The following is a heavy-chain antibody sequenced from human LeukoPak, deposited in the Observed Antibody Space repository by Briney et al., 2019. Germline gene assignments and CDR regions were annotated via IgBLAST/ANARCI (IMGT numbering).Heavy chain of an antibody. V-gene: IGHV1-18*01. Sequence: GASVKVSCKAPGYTFTSYGISWVRQAPGQGFEWMGWISAYNGNTNYAQKLQGRVTMTTDTSTSTAYMELRSLRSDDTAVYYCARYGKGPIAAARSNWFDPWGQGTLVTVSS. CDR1: GYTFTSYG. CDR3: ARYGKGPIAAARSNWFDP. D-gene: IGHD6-13*01. J-gene: IGHJ5*02. CDR2: ISAYNGNT.